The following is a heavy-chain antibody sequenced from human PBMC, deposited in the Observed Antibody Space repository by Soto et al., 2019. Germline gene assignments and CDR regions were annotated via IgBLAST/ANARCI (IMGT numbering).Heavy chain of an antibody. D-gene: IGHD5-12*01. J-gene: IGHJ4*02. Sequence: SETLSLTCTVSGGSISSYFWSWIRQPPGKGLEWIGCISDSGNSNYNPSLKSRVTISVDTSKNQFSLKLSSVTAADTAVYYCARWLRPYYFDYWGQGTLVTVSS. CDR2: ISDSGNS. CDR3: ARWLRPYYFDY. V-gene: IGHV4-59*01. CDR1: GGSISSYF.